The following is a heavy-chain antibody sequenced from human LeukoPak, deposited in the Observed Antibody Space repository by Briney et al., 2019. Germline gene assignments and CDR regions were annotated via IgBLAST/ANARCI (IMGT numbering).Heavy chain of an antibody. Sequence: GASVKVSCKASGGTFSSYAISWVRQAPGQGLEWMGGIIPIFGTANYAQKFQGRVTITADESTSTAYMELSSLRSEDTAVYYCARDSSGWYRSETGSVYFDYWGQGTLVTVSS. D-gene: IGHD6-13*01. V-gene: IGHV1-69*13. CDR1: GGTFSSYA. CDR3: ARDSSGWYRSETGSVYFDY. CDR2: IIPIFGTA. J-gene: IGHJ4*02.